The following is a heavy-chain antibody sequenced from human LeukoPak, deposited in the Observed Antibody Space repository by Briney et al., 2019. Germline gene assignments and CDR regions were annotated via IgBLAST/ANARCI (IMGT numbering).Heavy chain of an antibody. CDR3: GKDIGPGGLDI. D-gene: IGHD3-10*01. Sequence: GGSVRLSCATSGVKLDEYGIHWVRQVTGKGLEWVSGIISSNGRTGYADSVKGRFTISIDNPKKSLYLQMNSLRVEDTALYYCGKDIGPGGLDIWGKGTTVTVCS. V-gene: IGHV3-9*01. CDR1: GVKLDEYG. CDR2: IISSNGRT. J-gene: IGHJ6*04.